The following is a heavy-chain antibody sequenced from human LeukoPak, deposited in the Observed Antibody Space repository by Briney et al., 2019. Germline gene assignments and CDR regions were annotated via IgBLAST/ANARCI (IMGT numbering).Heavy chain of an antibody. D-gene: IGHD2-2*01. CDR1: GFTFSSYA. CDR2: ISGSGGST. J-gene: IGHJ5*02. V-gene: IGHV3-23*01. Sequence: GGSLRLSCAASGFTFSSYAMSWVRQAPGKGLEWVSAISGSGGSTYYADSVKGRFTISRDNSKNTPYLQMNSLRAEDTAVYYCAKGGVVVPAARGWFDPWGQGTLVTVSS. CDR3: AKGGVVVPAARGWFDP.